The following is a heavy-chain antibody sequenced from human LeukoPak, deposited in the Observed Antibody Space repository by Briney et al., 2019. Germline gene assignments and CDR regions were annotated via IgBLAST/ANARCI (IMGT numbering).Heavy chain of an antibody. J-gene: IGHJ4*02. CDR3: ARGVGLRYFDWLSTPAPTYYLDY. D-gene: IGHD3-9*01. CDR2: INHSGST. Sequence: SETLSLTCAVYGESFSGYYWSWIRQPPGKGLEWIGEINHSGSTNYNPSLKSRVTISVDTSKNQFSLKLSSVTAADTAVYYCARGVGLRYFDWLSTPAPTYYLDYWGQGTLVTVSS. V-gene: IGHV4-34*01. CDR1: GESFSGYY.